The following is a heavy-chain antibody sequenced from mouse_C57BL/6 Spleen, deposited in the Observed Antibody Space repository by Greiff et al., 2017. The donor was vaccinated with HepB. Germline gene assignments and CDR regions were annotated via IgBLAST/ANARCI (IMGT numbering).Heavy chain of an antibody. CDR3: ARWGYGSGYVAMDY. Sequence: VHLVESGPELVKPGASVKISCKASGYAFSSSWMNWVKQRPGKGLEWIGRIYPGDGDTNYNGKFKGKATMTADKSSSTAYMQLSSLTSEDSAVYFCARWGYGSGYVAMDYWGQGTSVTVSS. V-gene: IGHV1-82*01. J-gene: IGHJ4*01. CDR2: IYPGDGDT. CDR1: GYAFSSSW. D-gene: IGHD1-1*01.